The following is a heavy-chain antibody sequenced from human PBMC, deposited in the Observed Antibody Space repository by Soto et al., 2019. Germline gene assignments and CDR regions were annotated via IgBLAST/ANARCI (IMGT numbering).Heavy chain of an antibody. Sequence: EVQLLESGGGLVQPGGSLRLSCAASGFTFSSYAMSWVRQAPGKGLEWVSAISDSGGAGTYYADSVRGRFTISRDNSMNTLYLQMNSLRADDTAVYYCAKGGYSYYFDYWGQGTLVTVSS. D-gene: IGHD2-15*01. J-gene: IGHJ4*02. CDR3: AKGGYSYYFDY. V-gene: IGHV3-23*01. CDR2: ISDSGGAGT. CDR1: GFTFSSYA.